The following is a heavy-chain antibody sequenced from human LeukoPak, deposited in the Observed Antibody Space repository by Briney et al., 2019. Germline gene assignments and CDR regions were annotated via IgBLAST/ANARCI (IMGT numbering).Heavy chain of an antibody. D-gene: IGHD4-17*01. CDR2: INPNSGGT. Sequence: ASVKVSCKASGYTFTAYYMHWVRQAPGQGLEWMGWINPNSGGTNYAQKFQGRVTMTRDTSISTAYMELSRLRSDDMAVYYCARGGTTVTYFDYWGQGTLVTVSS. J-gene: IGHJ4*02. CDR3: ARGGTTVTYFDY. V-gene: IGHV1-2*02. CDR1: GYTFTAYY.